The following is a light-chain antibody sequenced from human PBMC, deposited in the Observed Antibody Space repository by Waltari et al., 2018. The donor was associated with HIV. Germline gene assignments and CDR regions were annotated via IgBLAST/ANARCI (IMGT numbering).Light chain of an antibody. V-gene: IGLV2-14*01. J-gene: IGLJ2*01. Sequence: QSALTQPASVSGSPGQSITISCTGTNSDVGGYNYVSWYQQYPGKAPKLMIYDVSNRPSGVSNRVSASKAGNTASRTISGLQAEDESDYYCSSYTSSSTVVFGGGTKLTVL. CDR2: DVS. CDR1: NSDVGGYNY. CDR3: SSYTSSSTVV.